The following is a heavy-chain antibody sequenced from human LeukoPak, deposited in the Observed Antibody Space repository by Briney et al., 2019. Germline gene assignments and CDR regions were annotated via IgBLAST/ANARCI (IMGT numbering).Heavy chain of an antibody. Sequence: PGGSLRLSCAASGFTFTSYAMTWVRQAPGKGLEWVSLLSSTGNTSYADSVKGRFTISRHNSKNTLYLQVNSLRPEDTAMYYCARWRPIDAFDIWGQGTMVIVSS. CDR1: GFTFTSYA. CDR2: LSSTGNT. CDR3: ARWRPIDAFDI. J-gene: IGHJ3*02. D-gene: IGHD3-3*01. V-gene: IGHV3-53*04.